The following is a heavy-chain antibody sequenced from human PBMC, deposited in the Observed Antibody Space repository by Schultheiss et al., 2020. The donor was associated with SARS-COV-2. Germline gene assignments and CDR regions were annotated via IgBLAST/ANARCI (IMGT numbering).Heavy chain of an antibody. V-gene: IGHV3-21*06. D-gene: IGHD2/OR15-2a*01. CDR1: GFTFSSYA. J-gene: IGHJ3*02. CDR3: ARDACSSTTCYTVDI. CDR2: ISSSTTYI. Sequence: GGSLRLSCAASGFTFSSYAMHWVRQAPGKGLEWVASISSSTTYIHYADSVRGRFTISRDNAKNSVHLQMNSLRGEDTAVYYCARDACSSTTCYTVDIWGQGTMVTVSS.